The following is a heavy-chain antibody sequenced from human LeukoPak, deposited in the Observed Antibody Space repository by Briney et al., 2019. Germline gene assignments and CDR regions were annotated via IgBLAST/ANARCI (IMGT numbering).Heavy chain of an antibody. CDR2: IWEDGTNI. D-gene: IGHD6-19*01. J-gene: IGHJ4*02. V-gene: IGHV3-33*01. CDR1: GFTFSIYG. CDR3: ARVGYNSGWYEY. Sequence: GGSLRLSCAASGFTFSIYGMHWVRQAPGKGLEWVAAIWEDGTNINYADSMKGRFTISRDNSKNTLYLQLNNLRAEDTALYYCARVGYNSGWYEYWGQGTLVTVSS.